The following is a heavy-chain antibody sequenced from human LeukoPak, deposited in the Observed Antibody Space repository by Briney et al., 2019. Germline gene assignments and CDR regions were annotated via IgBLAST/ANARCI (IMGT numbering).Heavy chain of an antibody. D-gene: IGHD3-10*01. Sequence: SVKVSFKASGGAFRSYAISWVRQAPGQGLGWMGGLIPIFGTANYAQKFQGRVTITADKSTSTAYMELSSLRSEDTAVYYCARELADYYGSGSYYEILFDAFDIWGQGTMVTVSS. CDR1: GGAFRSYA. CDR2: LIPIFGTA. J-gene: IGHJ3*02. V-gene: IGHV1-69*06. CDR3: ARELADYYGSGSYYEILFDAFDI.